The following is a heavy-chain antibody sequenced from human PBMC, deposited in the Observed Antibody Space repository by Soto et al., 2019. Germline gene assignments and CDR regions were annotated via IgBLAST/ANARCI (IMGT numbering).Heavy chain of an antibody. J-gene: IGHJ5*02. CDR2: IYHSGST. D-gene: IGHD2-2*01. V-gene: IGHV4-38-2*02. CDR1: SYSISSGYY. CDR3: ARDVDIVVVPAAQRFPDWFDP. Sequence: LETLSLTCAVSSYSISSGYYWGWIRQPPGKGLEWIGSIYHSGSTYYNPSLKSRVTISVDTSKNQFSLKLSSVTAADTAVYYCARDVDIVVVPAAQRFPDWFDPWGQGTLVTVSS.